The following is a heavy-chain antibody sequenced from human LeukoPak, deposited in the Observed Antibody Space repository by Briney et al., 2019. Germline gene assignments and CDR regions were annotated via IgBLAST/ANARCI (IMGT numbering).Heavy chain of an antibody. CDR2: ISYDGSKK. CDR1: GFSLSSYA. V-gene: IGHV3-30*04. Sequence: GGSLRLSCAASGFSLSSYAIHWVRQAPGKGLEGVAIISYDGSKKYYADSVKGRFTISRDNSKNTLYLQMNSLRAEDTAVYYCARSAAAGRIVATFAYWGQGTLVTVSS. J-gene: IGHJ4*02. CDR3: ARSAAAGRIVATFAY. D-gene: IGHD5-12*01.